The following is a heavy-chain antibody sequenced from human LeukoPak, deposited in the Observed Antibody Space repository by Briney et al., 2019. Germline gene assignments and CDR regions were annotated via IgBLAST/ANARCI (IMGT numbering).Heavy chain of an antibody. J-gene: IGHJ4*02. V-gene: IGHV3-48*01. CDR2: ISGGGGNI. CDR1: GFIFSSYS. Sequence: GGSLRLSCAASGFIFSSYSMNWVRQAPGKGLEWISYISGGGGNIHYADSVEGRFTISRDNSKNTLYLQMNSLRAEDTAVYYCAKVGYSYGSLDYWGQGTLVTVSS. D-gene: IGHD5-12*01. CDR3: AKVGYSYGSLDY.